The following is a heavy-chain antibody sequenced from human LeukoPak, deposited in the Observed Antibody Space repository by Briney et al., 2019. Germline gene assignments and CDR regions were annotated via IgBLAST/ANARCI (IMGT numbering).Heavy chain of an antibody. D-gene: IGHD3-22*01. Sequence: PSETLSLTCTVSGGSISSSSYYWGWIRQPPGKGLEWIGSIYYSGSTYYNPSLKSRVTILVDTSKNQFSLKLRSVTAADTAVYYCARALRDDSSGNYYFDYWGQKTLDTVSS. J-gene: IGHJ4*02. CDR2: IYYSGST. V-gene: IGHV4-39*07. CDR3: ARALRDDSSGNYYFDY. CDR1: GGSISSSSYY.